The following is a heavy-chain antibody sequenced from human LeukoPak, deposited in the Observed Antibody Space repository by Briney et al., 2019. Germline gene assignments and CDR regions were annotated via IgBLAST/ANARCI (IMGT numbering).Heavy chain of an antibody. Sequence: PGGSLRLSCAASGFTFSRYWMTWVRQAPGKGLDWVANIKQDGSEKYYVDSIKGRFTISRDNAKNSLYLQMNSLRAEDTAVYYCARGAAPDYYMNVWGSGTTVTVSS. J-gene: IGHJ6*03. V-gene: IGHV3-7*04. CDR3: ARGAAPDYYMNV. CDR2: IKQDGSEK. CDR1: GFTFSRYW.